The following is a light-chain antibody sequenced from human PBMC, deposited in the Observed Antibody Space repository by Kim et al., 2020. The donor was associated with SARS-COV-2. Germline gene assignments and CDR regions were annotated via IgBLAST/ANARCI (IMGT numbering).Light chain of an antibody. CDR1: SSD. Sequence: QSALTQPPSASGSPGQSVTISCTGTSSDVSWYQQHPGKAPKLIIYEVDKWPSGVPDRFSGSKSGYTAYLTVSGLQAAAEAAYYSSSYSVSDSLVFGG. CDR2: EVD. V-gene: IGLV2-8*01. J-gene: IGLJ3*02. CDR3: SSYSVSDSLV.